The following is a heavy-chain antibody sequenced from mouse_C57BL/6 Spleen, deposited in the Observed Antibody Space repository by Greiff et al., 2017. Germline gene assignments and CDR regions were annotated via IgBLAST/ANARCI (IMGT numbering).Heavy chain of an antibody. CDR1: GYAFSSSW. CDR3: ARSGYDYDENAMDY. D-gene: IGHD2-4*01. V-gene: IGHV1-82*01. CDR2: IYPGDGDT. Sequence: QVQLKQSGPELVKPGASVKISCKASGYAFSSSWMNWVKQRPGKGLEWIGRIYPGDGDTNYNGKFKGKATLTADKSSSTAYMQLSSLTSEDSAVYFCARSGYDYDENAMDYWGQGTSVTVSS. J-gene: IGHJ4*01.